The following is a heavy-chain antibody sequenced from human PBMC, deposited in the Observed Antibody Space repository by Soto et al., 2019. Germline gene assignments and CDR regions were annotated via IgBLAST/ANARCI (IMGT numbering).Heavy chain of an antibody. V-gene: IGHV4-31*03. CDR3: ARVPLGYCSGGSCYHVDY. J-gene: IGHJ4*02. CDR2: IYYSGST. CDR1: GGSISSGGYY. Sequence: KPSETLSLTCTVSGGSISSGGYYWSWIRQHPGKGLEWIGYIYYSGSTYYNPSLKSRVTISVDTSKDQFSLKLSSVTAADTAVYYCARVPLGYCSGGSCYHVDYWGQGTLVTSPQ. D-gene: IGHD2-15*01.